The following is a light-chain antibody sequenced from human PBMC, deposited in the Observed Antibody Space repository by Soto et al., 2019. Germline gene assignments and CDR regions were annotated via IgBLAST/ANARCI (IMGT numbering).Light chain of an antibody. CDR3: QQNYSATWT. CDR1: QVISTY. CDR2: TAS. Sequence: DIQMTQSPSSLSASVGDRLTITCLASQVISTYLNWYQQKPGKAPKLLIYTASTLQSGVPSRFSGSGSETDFTLTISSLQPEDFATYSCQQNYSATWTFGQGTKVDIK. J-gene: IGKJ1*01. V-gene: IGKV1-39*01.